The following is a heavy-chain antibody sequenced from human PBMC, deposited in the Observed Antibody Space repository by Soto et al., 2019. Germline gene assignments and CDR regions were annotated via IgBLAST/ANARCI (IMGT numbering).Heavy chain of an antibody. V-gene: IGHV3-66*01. CDR1: GFTVSSTY. J-gene: IGHJ4*02. Sequence: PXXSLRLSCAASGFTVSSTYMHGVRQAPGKGLEWVSIIYRGGSTYYADSVKGRFTISRDNSENTLYLQMNSLRAEDTAVYYCTRTPGIENFDYWGQGTLVTVSS. D-gene: IGHD6-13*01. CDR3: TRTPGIENFDY. CDR2: IYRGGST.